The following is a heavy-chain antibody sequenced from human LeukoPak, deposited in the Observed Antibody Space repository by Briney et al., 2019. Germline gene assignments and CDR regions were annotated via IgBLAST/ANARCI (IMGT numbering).Heavy chain of an antibody. Sequence: ATVTLSCKASGYTFTSYDFSWARQAPGQGLEWIRCISSNCGHTNYAQKLQGRVTMTTDTSTSTAYMELRSLRSDDTAVYYCARVPPRRITIFGVVHSANYYFDYWGQGTLVTVSS. D-gene: IGHD3-3*01. CDR1: GYTFTSYD. V-gene: IGHV1-18*01. CDR2: ISSNCGHT. CDR3: ARVPPRRITIFGVVHSANYYFDY. J-gene: IGHJ4*02.